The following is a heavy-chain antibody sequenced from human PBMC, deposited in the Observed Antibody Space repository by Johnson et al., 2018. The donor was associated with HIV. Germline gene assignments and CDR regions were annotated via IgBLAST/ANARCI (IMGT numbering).Heavy chain of an antibody. CDR1: GFTFSSYD. V-gene: IGHV3-13*01. J-gene: IGHJ3*02. D-gene: IGHD2-2*01. CDR2: IATAGDT. CDR3: ARGDCSSTSCYGDAFDI. Sequence: VQLVESGGGVVQPGRSLRLSCAASGFTFSSYDMHWVRQATGKGLEWVSAIATAGDTYSPVSVKGRFTISRENAKNSLYLQMNSLRAGDTAVYYCARGDCSSTSCYGDAFDIWGQGTMVTVSS.